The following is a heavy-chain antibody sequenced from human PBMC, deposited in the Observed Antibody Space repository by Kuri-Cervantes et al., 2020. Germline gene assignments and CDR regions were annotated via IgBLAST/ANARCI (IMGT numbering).Heavy chain of an antibody. CDR3: ARDGVKGIAGVYYFDY. Sequence: ASVKVSCKASGYTFTSYGISWVRQAPGQVLEWMGWISAYNGNTNYAQKLQGRVTMTTDTSTSTAYMELRSLRSDDTAVYYCARDGVKGIAGVYYFDYWGQGTLVTVSS. V-gene: IGHV1-18*01. J-gene: IGHJ4*02. CDR1: GYTFTSYG. CDR2: ISAYNGNT. D-gene: IGHD6-13*01.